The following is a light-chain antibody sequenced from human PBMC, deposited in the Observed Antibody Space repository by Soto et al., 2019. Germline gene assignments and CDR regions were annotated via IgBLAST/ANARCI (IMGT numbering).Light chain of an antibody. V-gene: IGKV3-20*01. CDR1: QTIGSNF. Sequence: EILLTQSPGTLSLSPGERATLSCQASQTIGSNFLAWYQQKPGQAPRLLIYGASSRATASTDRFSGSGSGTDFRLTISRLEPEDFAVYYCEQYGSSPGTFGQGTKVDIK. CDR2: GAS. J-gene: IGKJ1*01. CDR3: EQYGSSPGT.